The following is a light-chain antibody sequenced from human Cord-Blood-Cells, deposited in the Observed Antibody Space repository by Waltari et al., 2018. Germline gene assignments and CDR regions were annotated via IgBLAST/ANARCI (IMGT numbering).Light chain of an antibody. CDR1: SSDVGSYNL. CDR3: CSYAGSSTSWV. CDR2: EGS. Sequence: QSALTQPASVSGSPGQSITISCTGTSSDVGSYNLVSWYQQHPGKAPKLMIYEGSKRPSGVSNRFSGSKAGNTAALTISVLQAEDEAEYYCCSYAGSSTSWVFGGGTKLTVL. V-gene: IGLV2-23*01. J-gene: IGLJ3*02.